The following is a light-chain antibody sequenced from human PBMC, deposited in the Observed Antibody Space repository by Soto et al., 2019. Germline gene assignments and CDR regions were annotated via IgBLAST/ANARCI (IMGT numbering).Light chain of an antibody. CDR2: EVS. Sequence: QSVLTQPPSASGSPGQSVTISCAGSYSDIGDYNYVSWYQQHPGKVPKLIISEVSKRPSGVPDRFSGSKSGYTASLTVSVLQPADEAVYYCSSYSGTNSNVIFGGGTKLTVL. CDR3: SSYSGTNSNVI. V-gene: IGLV2-8*01. J-gene: IGLJ2*01. CDR1: YSDIGDYNY.